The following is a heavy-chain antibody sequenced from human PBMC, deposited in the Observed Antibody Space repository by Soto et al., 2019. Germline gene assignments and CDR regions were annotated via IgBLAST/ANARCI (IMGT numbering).Heavy chain of an antibody. D-gene: IGHD3-22*01. Sequence: LGGSLRLSCAASGFTFDDYTMHWVRQAPGKGLEWVSLISWDGGSTYYADSVKGRFTISRDNSKNSLYLQMNSLRTEDTALYYCAKDLHYYDSSGPLGYWGQGTLVTVSS. CDR3: AKDLHYYDSSGPLGY. J-gene: IGHJ4*02. CDR2: ISWDGGST. V-gene: IGHV3-43*01. CDR1: GFTFDDYT.